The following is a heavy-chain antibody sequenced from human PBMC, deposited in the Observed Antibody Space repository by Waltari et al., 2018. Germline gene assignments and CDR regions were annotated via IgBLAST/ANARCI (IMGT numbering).Heavy chain of an antibody. CDR1: YY. J-gene: IGHJ6*02. CDR3: ARDASGGEGYYYYGMDV. Sequence: YYWSWIRQPPGKGLEWIGYIYYSGSTNYNPSLKSRVTISVDTSKNQFSLKLSSVTAADTAVYYCARDASGGEGYYYYGMDVWGQGTTVTVSS. CDR2: IYYSGST. V-gene: IGHV4-59*01. D-gene: IGHD3-10*01.